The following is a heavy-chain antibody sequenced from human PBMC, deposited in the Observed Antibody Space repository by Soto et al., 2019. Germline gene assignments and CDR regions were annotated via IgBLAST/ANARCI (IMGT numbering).Heavy chain of an antibody. V-gene: IGHV3-23*01. CDR3: AKSPTTQDYYDSSGLFDY. CDR2: ISGSGGST. Sequence: GGSLRLSCAASGFTFRSYAMSWVRQAPGKGLEWVSAISGSGGSTYYADSVKGRFTISRDNSKNTLYLQMSSLRAEDTAVYYCAKSPTTQDYYDSSGLFDYWGQGTLVTVSS. CDR1: GFTFRSYA. D-gene: IGHD3-22*01. J-gene: IGHJ4*02.